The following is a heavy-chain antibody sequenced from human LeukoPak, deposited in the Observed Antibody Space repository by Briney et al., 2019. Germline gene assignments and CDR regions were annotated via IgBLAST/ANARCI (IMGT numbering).Heavy chain of an antibody. J-gene: IGHJ3*02. V-gene: IGHV1-46*01. CDR2: INPTDGDT. CDR1: GYTFTSYY. Sequence: ASVKVSCKASGYTFTSYYMHWVRQALGQGLDWMGTINPTDGDTSYAQKFQGRVTMTRDSSTSTVYMELRSLTSDDTAVYYCARVTSDPPDAFDIWGQGTMVTVSS. CDR3: ARVTSDPPDAFDI.